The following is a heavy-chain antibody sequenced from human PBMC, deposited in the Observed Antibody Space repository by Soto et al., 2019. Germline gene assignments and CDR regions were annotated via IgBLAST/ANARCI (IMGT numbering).Heavy chain of an antibody. Sequence: SETLSLTCTVSGGSISSDDYYWSWIRQPPGKGLEWIGYIYYSGSTYYNPSLKSRVTISVDTSKNQFSLKLSSVTAADTAVYYCARTRPTLELRLDYWGQGTLVTVSS. V-gene: IGHV4-30-4*01. CDR3: ARTRPTLELRLDY. CDR2: IYYSGST. CDR1: GGSISSDDYY. J-gene: IGHJ4*02. D-gene: IGHD1-7*01.